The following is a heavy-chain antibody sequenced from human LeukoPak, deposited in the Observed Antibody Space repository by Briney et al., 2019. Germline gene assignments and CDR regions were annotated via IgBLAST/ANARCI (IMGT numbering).Heavy chain of an antibody. CDR2: ISAYNGNT. D-gene: IGHD6-19*01. J-gene: IGHJ4*02. Sequence: ASVKVSCKASGYTFTSYGISWVRQAPGQGLEWMGWISAYNGNTNYAQKLQGRVTMTTDTSTSTAYMELRSLRSDDTAVYYCAKTAGVAVALSLGYWGQGTLVTVSS. CDR1: GYTFTSYG. V-gene: IGHV1-18*01. CDR3: AKTAGVAVALSLGY.